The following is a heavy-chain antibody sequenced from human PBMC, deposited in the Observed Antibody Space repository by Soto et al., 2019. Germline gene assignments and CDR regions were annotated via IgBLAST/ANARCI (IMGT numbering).Heavy chain of an antibody. J-gene: IGHJ6*02. V-gene: IGHV4-34*01. Sequence: SETLSFTCAVYGECLSGYRWNWIRQSPGMGLEWIGDINQNGKTNYSPSLRSRVTISIDTSKNQVSLRLTSVTAADTTVYYCARGSKVRVAARPHYYYALDVWGPGTTVTVSS. CDR2: INQNGKT. CDR1: GECLSGYR. CDR3: ARGSKVRVAARPHYYYALDV. D-gene: IGHD6-6*01.